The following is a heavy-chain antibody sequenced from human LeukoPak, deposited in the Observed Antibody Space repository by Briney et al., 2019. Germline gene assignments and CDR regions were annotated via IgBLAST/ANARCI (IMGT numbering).Heavy chain of an antibody. CDR1: GESFSGYY. CDR3: ARADYYGSGSSNWFDP. D-gene: IGHD3-10*01. V-gene: IGHV4-34*01. CDR2: INHSGST. J-gene: IGHJ5*02. Sequence: PSETLSLTCAVYGESFSGYYWSWIRQPPGKGLEWIGEINHSGSTNYNPSLKSRVTISVDTSKNQFSLKLSSVTAADTAVYYCARADYYGSGSSNWFDPWGQGTLVTVSS.